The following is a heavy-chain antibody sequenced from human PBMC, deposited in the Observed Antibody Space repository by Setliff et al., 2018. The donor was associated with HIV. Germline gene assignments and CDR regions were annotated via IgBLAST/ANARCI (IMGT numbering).Heavy chain of an antibody. J-gene: IGHJ4*02. V-gene: IGHV4-34*01. D-gene: IGHD1-26*01. CDR2: INHTGNT. CDR3: ARGKGGLVGPAEFDY. Sequence: SETLSLTCAVYGGSFSGYHWNWIRQFPGKGLEWIGEINHTGNTQYNPSLKSRVTMSEETSKNQFSLKLKPVTAADTAIYFCARGKGGLVGPAEFDYWGPGTLVTVSS. CDR1: GGSFSGYH.